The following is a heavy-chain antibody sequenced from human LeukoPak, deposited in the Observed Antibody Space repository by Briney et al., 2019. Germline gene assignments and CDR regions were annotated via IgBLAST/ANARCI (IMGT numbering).Heavy chain of an antibody. Sequence: GGSLRPSCAASGFTVSSNYMSWVRQAPGKGLEWVSAIGGRDGSTYYADSVKGRFTISRDNSKNTLYVQMNSLRAEDTAVYYCAKADGSWTYDPWGQGTLVTVSS. CDR2: IGGRDGST. D-gene: IGHD5-24*01. J-gene: IGHJ5*02. CDR3: AKADGSWTYDP. V-gene: IGHV3-23*01. CDR1: GFTVSSNY.